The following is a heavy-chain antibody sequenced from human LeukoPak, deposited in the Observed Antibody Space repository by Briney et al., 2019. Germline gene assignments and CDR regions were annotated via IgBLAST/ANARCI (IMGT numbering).Heavy chain of an antibody. J-gene: IGHJ6*03. V-gene: IGHV3-23*01. CDR3: AKAAVSDTHYYYYYMDV. D-gene: IGHD6-25*01. CDR1: GFTFSSHG. Sequence: PGGSLRLSCAASGFTFSSHGMSWVRQAPGKGLEWVSAISGSGGSTYYADSVKGRFTISRDNSKNTLYLQMNSLRAEDTAVYYCAKAAVSDTHYYYYYMDVWGKGTTVTVSS. CDR2: ISGSGGST.